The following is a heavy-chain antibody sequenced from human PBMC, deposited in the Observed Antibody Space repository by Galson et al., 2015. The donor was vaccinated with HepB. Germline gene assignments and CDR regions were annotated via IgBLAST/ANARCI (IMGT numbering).Heavy chain of an antibody. V-gene: IGHV3-7*01. J-gene: IGHJ3*02. D-gene: IGHD1-26*01. Sequence: SLRLSCAASGFTFSSYYMSWVRQAPGKGLEWVANLNQDGSEKNYVDSVKGRFTISRDNAKNSLYLHMNSLRVEDTAVYYCARDSHSCRGCAFDIWGQGTMVTVSS. CDR3: ARDSHSCRGCAFDI. CDR2: LNQDGSEK. CDR1: GFTFSSYY.